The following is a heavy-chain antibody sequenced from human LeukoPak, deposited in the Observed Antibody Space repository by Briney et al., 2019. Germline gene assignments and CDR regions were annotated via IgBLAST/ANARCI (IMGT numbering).Heavy chain of an antibody. J-gene: IGHJ5*02. CDR2: IIPIFGTT. V-gene: IGHV1-69*06. Sequence: GASVKVSCKASGGTFSSYAINWVRQAPGQGLEWMGGIIPIFGTTNYAQKFQGRVTITADKSTSTAYMELSSLRSEDTAVYYRARMGGPMVRGVNNWFDPWGQGTLVTVSS. CDR3: ARMGGPMVRGVNNWFDP. D-gene: IGHD3-10*01. CDR1: GGTFSSYA.